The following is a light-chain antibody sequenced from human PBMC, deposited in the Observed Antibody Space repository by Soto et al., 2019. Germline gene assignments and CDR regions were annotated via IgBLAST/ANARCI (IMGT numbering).Light chain of an antibody. CDR3: QNYNSAPPAGA. Sequence: DVQMTQSPSSLSASVGDRVTITCRASQGINNRLAWYQQKPGKVPNLLIYAASTLRSGVQSRFSGSGSGTDFSLTISSLQPEDVATYYCQNYNSAPPAGAFGGGTKVEIK. CDR1: QGINNR. J-gene: IGKJ4*01. V-gene: IGKV1-27*01. CDR2: AAS.